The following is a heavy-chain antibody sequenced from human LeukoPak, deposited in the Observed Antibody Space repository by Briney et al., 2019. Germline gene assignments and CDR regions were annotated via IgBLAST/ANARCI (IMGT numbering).Heavy chain of an antibody. D-gene: IGHD2-2*01. CDR3: AKSGGYCSSTSCSYYYYMDV. V-gene: IGHV3-9*01. CDR1: GFTFDDYA. J-gene: IGHJ6*03. Sequence: GRSLRLSCAASGFTFDDYAMHWVRQAPGKGLEWVSGISWNSGSIGYADSVKGRFTISRDNAKNSLYLQMNSLRAEDTAVYYCAKSGGYCSSTSCSYYYYMDVWGKGTTVTVSS. CDR2: ISWNSGSI.